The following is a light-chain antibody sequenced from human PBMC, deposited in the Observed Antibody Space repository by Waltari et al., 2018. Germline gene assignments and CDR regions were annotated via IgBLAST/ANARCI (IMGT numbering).Light chain of an antibody. CDR1: QRVGRS. CDR2: DAS. Sequence: EIVLTQSPGTLSLSPGERATLACRASQRVGRSLAWYQQKPGQAPRLPIHDASRRATGIPDRFSGSGSGTDFSLTISRLEPEDFAVYYCQHYVRLPATFGQGTKVEI. V-gene: IGKV3-20*01. J-gene: IGKJ1*01. CDR3: QHYVRLPAT.